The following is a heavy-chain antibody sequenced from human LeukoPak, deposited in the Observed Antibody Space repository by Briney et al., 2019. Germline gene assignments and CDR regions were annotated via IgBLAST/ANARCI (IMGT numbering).Heavy chain of an antibody. D-gene: IGHD3-22*01. Sequence: ASVKVSCKGSGYTFSSYGFSWVRQAPGQGLEWMGWISAYNGDTNYAQQLQGRVTMTTDTSTSTAYMELRSLRSDDTAVYYCARGIDYYDSSGYYYVRPNFFDYWGQGTLVTVSS. CDR2: ISAYNGDT. J-gene: IGHJ4*02. V-gene: IGHV1-18*01. CDR1: GYTFSSYG. CDR3: ARGIDYYDSSGYYYVRPNFFDY.